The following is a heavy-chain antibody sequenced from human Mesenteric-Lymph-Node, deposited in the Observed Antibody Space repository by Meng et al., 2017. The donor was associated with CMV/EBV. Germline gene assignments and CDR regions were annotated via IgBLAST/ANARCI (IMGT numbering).Heavy chain of an antibody. CDR1: GFTFSSYW. D-gene: IGHD3-22*01. CDR2: IKQDGSEK. Sequence: GESLKISCAASGFTFSSYWMSWVRQAPGKGLEWVANIKQDGSEKYYVDSVKGRFTISRDNDKNSLYLQMDSLRAEDKAVYYCARDPEGVGYYDSSGYSPNYDMDVWGQGTTVTVSS. V-gene: IGHV3-7*01. CDR3: ARDPEGVGYYDSSGYSPNYDMDV. J-gene: IGHJ6*02.